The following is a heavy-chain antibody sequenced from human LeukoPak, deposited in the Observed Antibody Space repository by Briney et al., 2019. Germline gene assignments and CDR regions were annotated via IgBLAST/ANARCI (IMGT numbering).Heavy chain of an antibody. Sequence: GGSLRLACAASGFTFSSYGMHWVRQAPGKGLEWVAFIRYDGNNKYYADSVKGRFTISRDNSKNTLYLQMNSLRTEDTAVYYCANEDCKGPNWGQGTLVTVSS. CDR1: GFTFSSYG. D-gene: IGHD3/OR15-3a*01. J-gene: IGHJ4*02. CDR2: IRYDGNNK. V-gene: IGHV3-30*02. CDR3: ANEDCKGPN.